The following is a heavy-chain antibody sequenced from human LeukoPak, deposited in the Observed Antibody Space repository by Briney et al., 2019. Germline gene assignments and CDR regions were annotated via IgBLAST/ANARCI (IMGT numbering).Heavy chain of an antibody. CDR1: GGSISSYY. V-gene: IGHV4-59*08. CDR2: IYYSGST. D-gene: IGHD3-3*01. CDR3: ARHRNSTYDFWSGYHYWYFDL. J-gene: IGHJ2*01. Sequence: KASETLSLTCTVSGGSISSYYWSWIRQPPGKGREWIGYIYYSGSTNYNPSLKSRVTISVDTSKNQCSLKLSSVTAADTDVYYCARHRNSTYDFWSGYHYWYFDLWGRGTLVTVSS.